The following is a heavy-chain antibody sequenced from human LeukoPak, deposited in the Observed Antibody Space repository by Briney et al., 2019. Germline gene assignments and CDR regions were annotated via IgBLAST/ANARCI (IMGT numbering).Heavy chain of an antibody. D-gene: IGHD6-19*01. CDR3: ARDGGWYFDY. CDR1: GFTFSTYG. J-gene: IGHJ4*02. V-gene: IGHV3-48*04. CDR2: ISISSSSI. Sequence: PGGSLRLSCAASGFTFSTYGMNWVRQAPGKGLEWVSYISISSSSIYYADSVKGRFTISRDNAKNSLYLQVNSLRPEDTAVYYSARDGGWYFDYWGQGTLVTVSS.